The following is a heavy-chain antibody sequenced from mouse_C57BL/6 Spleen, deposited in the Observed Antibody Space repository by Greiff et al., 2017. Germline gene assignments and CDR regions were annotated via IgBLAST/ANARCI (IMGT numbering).Heavy chain of an antibody. CDR1: GYTFTSYW. V-gene: IGHV1-72*01. Sequence: QVQLQQPGAELVKPGASVKLSCKASGYTFTSYWMHWVKQRPGRGLEWIGRIDPNSGGTKSNEKFKSKATLTVDKPSSTAYMQLSSLTSEDSAVYYCARDYGSSYASYWYFDVWGTGTTVTVSS. CDR2: IDPNSGGT. CDR3: ARDYGSSYASYWYFDV. J-gene: IGHJ1*03. D-gene: IGHD1-1*01.